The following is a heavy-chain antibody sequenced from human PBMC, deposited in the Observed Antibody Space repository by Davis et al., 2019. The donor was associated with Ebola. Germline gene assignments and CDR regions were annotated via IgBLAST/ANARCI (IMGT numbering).Heavy chain of an antibody. D-gene: IGHD2-2*01. CDR2: IWYDGSNK. J-gene: IGHJ3*02. CDR3: ARDADIVVVPAAMPADAFDI. CDR1: GFTFSTCA. Sequence: GESLKISCAASGFTFSTCAMHWVRQAPGKGLEWVAVIWYDGSNKYYADSVKGRFTISRDNSKNTLYLQMNSLRAEDTAVYYCARDADIVVVPAAMPADAFDIWGQGTMVTVSS. V-gene: IGHV3-33*01.